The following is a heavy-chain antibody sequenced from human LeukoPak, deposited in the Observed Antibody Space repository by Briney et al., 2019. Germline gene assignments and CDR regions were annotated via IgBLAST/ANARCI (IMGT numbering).Heavy chain of an antibody. J-gene: IGHJ4*02. CDR3: ARGIVAAGNIDY. CDR2: ISSSSSYI. Sequence: GGSLRLSCAASGFTFSSYSMNWVRQAPGKGLEWVSSISSSSSYIYYADSVKGRFTIPRDNAKNSLYLQMNSLRAEDTAVYYCARGIVAAGNIDYWGQGALVTVSS. D-gene: IGHD6-13*01. CDR1: GFTFSSYS. V-gene: IGHV3-21*01.